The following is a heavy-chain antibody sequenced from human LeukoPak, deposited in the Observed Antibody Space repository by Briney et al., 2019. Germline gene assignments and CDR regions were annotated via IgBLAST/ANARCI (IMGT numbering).Heavy chain of an antibody. D-gene: IGHD3-9*01. V-gene: IGHV4-34*01. CDR3: ARERYFDWFDY. J-gene: IGHJ4*02. Sequence: SETLSLTCAVYGGSFSGYYWSWIRQPPGKGLEWIGEINHSGSTNYYPSLKSRVTISVDTSKNQFSLKLSSVTAADTAVYYCARERYFDWFDYWGQGTLVTVSS. CDR2: INHSGST. CDR1: GGSFSGYY.